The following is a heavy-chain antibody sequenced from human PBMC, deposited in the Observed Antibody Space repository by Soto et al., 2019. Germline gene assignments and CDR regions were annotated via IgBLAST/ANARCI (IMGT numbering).Heavy chain of an antibody. J-gene: IGHJ4*02. CDR2: INHSGST. CDR3: AYGSGWYGDY. D-gene: IGHD6-19*01. Sequence: NPSETLSLACAVYGGSFSGYYWSWIRQPPGKGLEWIGEINHSGSTNYNPSLKSRVTISVDTSKNQFSLKLSSVTAADTAVYYCAYGSGWYGDYWGQGTLVTVSS. CDR1: GGSFSGYY. V-gene: IGHV4-34*01.